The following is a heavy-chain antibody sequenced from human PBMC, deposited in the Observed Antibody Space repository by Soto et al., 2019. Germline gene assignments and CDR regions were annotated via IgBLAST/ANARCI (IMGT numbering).Heavy chain of an antibody. Sequence: ETLSLTCIVSGGSITRRSSYWAWVRQPPGKGLEWVGTFYDGNTYHNPSLRSRITIAVDTSKNQFSLKLNSVAAADTAFYYCATTRGLAVGGSFDYWGQGMLVTVSS. CDR3: ATTRGLAVGGSFDY. V-gene: IGHV4-39*01. CDR1: GGSITRRSSY. CDR2: FYDGNT. D-gene: IGHD3-10*01. J-gene: IGHJ4*02.